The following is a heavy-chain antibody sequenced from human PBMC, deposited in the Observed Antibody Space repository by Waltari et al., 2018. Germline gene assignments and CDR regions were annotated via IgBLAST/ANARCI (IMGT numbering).Heavy chain of an antibody. Sequence: QVQLQESGPGLVKPSETLSLTCPVSGYSISSGYYWGWIRQPPGKGLELIVSIYHSGSTYYNPSLKSRFTISVDTSKNQFSLKLSSVTAADTAVYYCARGSSTNYFDYWGQGTLVTVSS. J-gene: IGHJ4*02. CDR3: ARGSSTNYFDY. D-gene: IGHD2-2*01. CDR2: IYHSGST. CDR1: GYSISSGYY. V-gene: IGHV4-38-2*02.